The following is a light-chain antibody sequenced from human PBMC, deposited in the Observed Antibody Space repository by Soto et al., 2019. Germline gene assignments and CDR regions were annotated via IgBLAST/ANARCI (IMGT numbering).Light chain of an antibody. CDR1: ESISSY. V-gene: IGKV3-11*01. J-gene: IGKJ4*01. CDR2: DAS. CDR3: PQRSKWPLT. Sequence: EIVLTQSPATLSLSPGERATLSCRASESISSYLAWYQQRPGQAPSLLIYDASNRATGIPARFRGSGSGTDFTLTIDNLEPEDFAVYYCPQRSKWPLTFGGGTKVEI.